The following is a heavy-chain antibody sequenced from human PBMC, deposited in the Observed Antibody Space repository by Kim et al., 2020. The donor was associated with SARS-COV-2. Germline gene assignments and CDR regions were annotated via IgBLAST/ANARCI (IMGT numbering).Heavy chain of an antibody. CDR2: ISNSGGNT. CDR3: AKSQTGSYLNVMAV. CDR1: GFTFSTYG. V-gene: IGHV3-23*01. J-gene: IGHJ6*02. D-gene: IGHD1-26*01. Sequence: GGSLRLSCAASGFTFSTYGMSWVRQAPGKGLEAVSGISNSGGNTYATDSVQGRFSISRDNSRNKLYLQMNSLRAEDTAIYYCAKSQTGSYLNVMAVWGQG.